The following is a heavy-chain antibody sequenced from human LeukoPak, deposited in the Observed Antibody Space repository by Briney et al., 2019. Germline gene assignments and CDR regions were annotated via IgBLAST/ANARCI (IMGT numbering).Heavy chain of an antibody. CDR3: ARGIAAAGPNPNWFDP. CDR1: GYSFTNYW. J-gene: IGHJ5*02. Sequence: GESLKISCKGSGYSFTNYWTGWVRQMPGKGLEWMGIIHPGVSDTRYSPSFQGQVTISADKSISTAYLQWSSLKASDTAMYYCARGIAAAGPNPNWFDPWGQGTLVTVSS. D-gene: IGHD6-13*01. CDR2: IHPGVSDT. V-gene: IGHV5-51*01.